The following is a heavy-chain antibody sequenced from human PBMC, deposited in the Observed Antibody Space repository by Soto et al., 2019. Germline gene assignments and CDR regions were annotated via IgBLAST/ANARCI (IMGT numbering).Heavy chain of an antibody. Sequence: DVQLVESGGGLIQPGESLRLSCAASGFTISGKKYVAWVRQAPGKGLEWVSALYDLDGSFYAASVKCRFTTSSDSYKTTVYLRMNDLRPDDTAVYYCATWHEREHAYDVWGQGTPVTVSS. V-gene: IGHV3-53*01. CDR2: LYDLDGS. D-gene: IGHD1-1*01. J-gene: IGHJ3*01. CDR3: ATWHEREHAYDV. CDR1: GFTISGKKY.